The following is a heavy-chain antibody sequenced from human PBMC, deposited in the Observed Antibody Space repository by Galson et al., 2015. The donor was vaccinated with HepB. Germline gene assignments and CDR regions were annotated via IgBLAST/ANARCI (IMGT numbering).Heavy chain of an antibody. V-gene: IGHV5-51*01. CDR3: GRYGYNLRLFDWLSEGWLDP. CDR1: GYRFTSHW. CDR2: IFPSDSDT. J-gene: IGHJ5*02. Sequence: QSGAEVKKPGESLNISCTSSGYRFTSHWIAWVRQVPGKGLEWMGIIFPSDSDTRYSPSFQGQVTISVDKSISTAYLQWSSLKASDTAMYYCGRYGYNLRLFDWLSEGWLDPWGQGTLVTVSS. D-gene: IGHD3-3*01.